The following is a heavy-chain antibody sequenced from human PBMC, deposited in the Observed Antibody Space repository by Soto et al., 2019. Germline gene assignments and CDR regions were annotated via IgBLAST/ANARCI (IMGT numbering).Heavy chain of an antibody. D-gene: IGHD6-6*01. J-gene: IGHJ4*02. V-gene: IGHV4-34*01. CDR2: INHSGST. Sequence: PSETLSLTCAVYGGSFSGYYWSWIRQPPGEGLEWIGEINHSGSTNYNPSLKSRVTISVDTSKNQFSLKLSSVTAADTAVYYCARGRGQLVRWGQGTLVTVSS. CDR1: GGSFSGYY. CDR3: ARGRGQLVR.